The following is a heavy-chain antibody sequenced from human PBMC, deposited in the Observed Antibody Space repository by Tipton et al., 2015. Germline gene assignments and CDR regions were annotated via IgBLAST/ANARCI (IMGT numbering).Heavy chain of an antibody. Sequence: TLSLTCTVSGASGISGGYYWSWIRQPPGKGLEYIGHIYYTGSPKYNPSLTRRVFISIDTSKNQFSLELSSVTAADTAVYYCARDLEHGMDVWGQGTTVTVSS. CDR3: ARDLEHGMDV. D-gene: IGHD5-24*01. CDR2: IYYTGSP. V-gene: IGHV4-61*08. CDR1: GASGISGGYY. J-gene: IGHJ6*02.